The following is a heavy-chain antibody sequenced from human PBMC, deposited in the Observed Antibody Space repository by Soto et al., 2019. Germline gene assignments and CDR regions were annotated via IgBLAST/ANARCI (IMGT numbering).Heavy chain of an antibody. Sequence: ASVKVSCKASGGTFSSYAISWVRQAPGQGLEWMGGIIPIFGTANYAQKFQGRVTITADESTSTAYMELSSLRSEDTAVYYCARDPARWTSGVSHWASYYYYGRDVGGQGTTVTV. J-gene: IGHJ6*02. V-gene: IGHV1-69*13. D-gene: IGHD2-8*01. CDR1: GGTFSSYA. CDR2: IIPIFGTA. CDR3: ARDPARWTSGVSHWASYYYYGRDV.